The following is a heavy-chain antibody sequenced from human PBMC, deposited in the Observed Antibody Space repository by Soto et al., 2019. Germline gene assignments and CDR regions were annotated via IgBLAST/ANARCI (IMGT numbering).Heavy chain of an antibody. CDR3: ASERRDGYNVSKACVCWFDP. D-gene: IGHD5-12*01. Sequence: QVQLVQSGAEVKKPGSSVKVSCKASGGTFSSYAISWVRQAPGQGLEWMGGIIPIFGTANYAQKFQGRVTITAEESTRTAYMELSSLRSEDTAVYYCASERRDGYNVSKACVCWFDPWGQGTLVTVSS. J-gene: IGHJ5*02. CDR1: GGTFSSYA. CDR2: IIPIFGTA. V-gene: IGHV1-69*12.